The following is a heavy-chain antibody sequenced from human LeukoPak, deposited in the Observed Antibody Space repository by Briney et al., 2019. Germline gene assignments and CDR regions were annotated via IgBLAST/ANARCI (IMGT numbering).Heavy chain of an antibody. D-gene: IGHD3-10*01. J-gene: IGHJ4*02. Sequence: PSETLSLTCTVSSDSISTYYWSWLRHPPGKGLEWIGYVYYSGSTTYNPSLKSRVTISVDTSKNQFSLKLTSVTAADTAVYYCARASGSSYVVFFFDYWGQGTLVTVSS. CDR3: ARASGSSYVVFFFDY. CDR1: SDSISTYY. V-gene: IGHV4-59*01. CDR2: VYYSGST.